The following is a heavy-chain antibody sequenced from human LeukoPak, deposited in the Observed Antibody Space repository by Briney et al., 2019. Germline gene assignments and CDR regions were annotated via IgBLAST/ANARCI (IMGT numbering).Heavy chain of an antibody. CDR1: AFTFSDYS. V-gene: IGHV3-48*01. J-gene: IGHJ4*02. D-gene: IGHD1-26*01. Sequence: GGSLRLSCAASAFTFSDYSMNWVRQAPGKGLEWISYISGRSSTIYYADSVRGRFTISRGNAKNSMYLQMNSLRAEDTAVYYCARDRLTSGSYFFDYWGQGTLVTVSS. CDR2: ISGRSSTI. CDR3: ARDRLTSGSYFFDY.